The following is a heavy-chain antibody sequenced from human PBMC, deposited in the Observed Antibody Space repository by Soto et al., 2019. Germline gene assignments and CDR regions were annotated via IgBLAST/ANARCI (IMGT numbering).Heavy chain of an antibody. J-gene: IGHJ4*02. CDR1: GVSFSGYY. D-gene: IGHD2-2*01. V-gene: IGHV4-34*01. CDR3: ARRTPLGYCSSTSCYAGFDY. CDR2: INHSGST. Sequence: PSETLSLTCAVYGVSFSGYYWSWIRQPPGKGLEWIGEINHSGSTNYNPSLKSRVTISVDTSKNQFSLKLSSVTAADTAVYYCARRTPLGYCSSTSCYAGFDYWGQGTLVTVSS.